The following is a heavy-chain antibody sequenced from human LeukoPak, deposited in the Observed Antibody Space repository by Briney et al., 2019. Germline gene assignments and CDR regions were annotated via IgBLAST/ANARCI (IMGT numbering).Heavy chain of an antibody. D-gene: IGHD2-2*02. CDR1: GFTFSDYY. CDR3: ARANPVLYVDI. Sequence: PGGSLRLSCAASGFTFSDYYMSWIRQAPGKGLEWVSYISSGGTTIYYADSVKGRFTISRDNAKNSLYLQMNSLRAEDTAVYYCARANPVLYVDIWGQGTMVTVSS. V-gene: IGHV3-11*04. J-gene: IGHJ3*02. CDR2: ISSGGTTI.